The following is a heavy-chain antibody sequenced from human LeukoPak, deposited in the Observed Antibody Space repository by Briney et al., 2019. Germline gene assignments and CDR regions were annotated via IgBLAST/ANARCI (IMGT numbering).Heavy chain of an antibody. Sequence: PSQTLSLTCAVSGGSISSGGYSWSWIRQPPGKGPEWIGYIYHSGSTYYNPSLKSRVTISVDRSKNQFSLKLSSVTAADTAVYYCARRIYGDYWYYFDYWGQGTLVTVSS. CDR3: ARRIYGDYWYYFDY. CDR2: IYHSGST. V-gene: IGHV4-30-2*01. D-gene: IGHD4-17*01. J-gene: IGHJ4*02. CDR1: GGSISSGGYS.